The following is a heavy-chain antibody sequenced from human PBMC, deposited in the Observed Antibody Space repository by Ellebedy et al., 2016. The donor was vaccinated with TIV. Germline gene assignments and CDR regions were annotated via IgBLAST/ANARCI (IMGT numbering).Heavy chain of an antibody. V-gene: IGHV5-51*01. CDR3: ASRGYTYGYYLDY. J-gene: IGHJ4*02. D-gene: IGHD5-18*01. Sequence: GESLKISXNASGYTFNTYAIACVRQMRGKGLEWMGIIYPADSDTIYSPSFQGQVTISVDKSINTAYLQWNSLKASDTAMYYCASRGYTYGYYLDYWGQGTLVTVSS. CDR2: IYPADSDT. CDR1: GYTFNTYA.